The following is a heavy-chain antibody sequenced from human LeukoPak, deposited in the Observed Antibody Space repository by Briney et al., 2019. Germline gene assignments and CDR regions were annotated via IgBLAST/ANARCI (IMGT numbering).Heavy chain of an antibody. CDR3: ARVGGRSGYYWFDN. CDR2: IYYSGST. V-gene: IGHV4-59*01. J-gene: IGHJ4*01. Sequence: SETLSLTCTVSGGSISSYYWSGIRQPPGKGLEWIGYIYYSGSTNYNPSLKSRVTISVDTSKNQFSLKLSSVTAADTAVYYCARVGGRSGYYWFDNWGKGALVTVSS. D-gene: IGHD3-22*01. CDR1: GGSISSYY.